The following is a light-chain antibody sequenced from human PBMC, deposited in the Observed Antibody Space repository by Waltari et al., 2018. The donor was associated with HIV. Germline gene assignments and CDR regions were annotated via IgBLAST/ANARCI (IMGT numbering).Light chain of an antibody. V-gene: IGKV3-11*01. CDR1: QSVSDY. CDR2: DAS. J-gene: IGKJ4*01. Sequence: EIVLTQFPATLSMSPGERATLSRRASQSVSDYLAWYQQKPGQAPRLLIYDASNRATGIPARFSGSGSGTDFTLTISSLEPEDFAVYYCQQRSYWRRALTFGGGTKVEIK. CDR3: QQRSYWRRALT.